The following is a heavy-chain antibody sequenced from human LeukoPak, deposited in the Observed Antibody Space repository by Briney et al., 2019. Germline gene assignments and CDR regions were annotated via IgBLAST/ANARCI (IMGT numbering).Heavy chain of an antibody. V-gene: IGHV3-23*01. CDR2: ISGSGGST. Sequence: PGGSPRLSCAASGFTFSGYAMSWVRQAPGKGLEWVSGISGSGGSTYYADSVKGRFTISRDNSKNTLYLQMNSLRAEDTAVYYCARVRDYYGSGSYSSYFDYWGQGTLVTVSS. J-gene: IGHJ4*02. CDR3: ARVRDYYGSGSYSSYFDY. CDR1: GFTFSGYA. D-gene: IGHD3-10*01.